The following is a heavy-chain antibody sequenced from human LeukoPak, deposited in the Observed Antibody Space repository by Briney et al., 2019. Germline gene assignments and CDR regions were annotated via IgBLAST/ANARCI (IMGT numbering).Heavy chain of an antibody. D-gene: IGHD5-12*01. J-gene: IGHJ4*02. Sequence: PSETLSLTCTVSGGSISSYYWSWIRQPPGKGLELIGYIYYSGSTNYNPSLKSRVTISVDTSKNQFSLKLSSVTAADTAVYYCARLYSGYPIDYWGQGTLVTVSS. CDR1: GGSISSYY. CDR3: ARLYSGYPIDY. CDR2: IYYSGST. V-gene: IGHV4-59*08.